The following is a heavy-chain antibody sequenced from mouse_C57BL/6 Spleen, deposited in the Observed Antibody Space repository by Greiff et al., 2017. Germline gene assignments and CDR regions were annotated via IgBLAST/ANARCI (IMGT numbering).Heavy chain of an antibody. Sequence: DVMLVESGGGLVKPGGSLKLSCAASGFTFSSHAMSWVRQTPEKRLEWVATISDGGSYTYYPDNVKGRFTISRDNAKNNLYLQMSHLKSEDTAMYYCARGGPYFDYWGQGTTLTVSS. J-gene: IGHJ2*01. V-gene: IGHV5-4*03. CDR1: GFTFSSHA. CDR3: ARGGPYFDY. CDR2: ISDGGSYT.